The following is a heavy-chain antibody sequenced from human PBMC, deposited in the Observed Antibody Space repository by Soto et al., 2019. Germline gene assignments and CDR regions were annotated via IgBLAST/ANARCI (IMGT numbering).Heavy chain of an antibody. V-gene: IGHV4-30-2*01. CDR1: GGSISSGGYS. CDR2: IYHSGST. CDR3: AKEGTTSPYNWFDP. J-gene: IGHJ5*02. D-gene: IGHD2-2*01. Sequence: SETLSLTCAVSGGSISSGGYSWSWIRQPPGKGLEWIGYIYHSGSTYYNPSLKSRVTISVDRSKNTLYLQMSSLRAEDTAVYYCAKEGTTSPYNWFDPWGQGTLVTVSS.